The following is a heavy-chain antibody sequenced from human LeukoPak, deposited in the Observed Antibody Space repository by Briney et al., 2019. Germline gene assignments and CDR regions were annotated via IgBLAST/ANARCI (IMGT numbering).Heavy chain of an antibody. CDR3: AKDRSSYYDSSGYSRLASYYYYYGMDV. CDR2: ISGSGGGT. V-gene: IGHV3-23*01. J-gene: IGHJ6*02. CDR1: GFTFSSYA. Sequence: GGSLRLSCAASGFTFSSYAMSWVRQAPGKGLEWVSAISGSGGGTYYADSVKGRFTISRDNSKNTLYLQMNSLRAEDTAVYYCAKDRSSYYDSSGYSRLASYYYYYGMDVWGQGTTVTVSS. D-gene: IGHD3-22*01.